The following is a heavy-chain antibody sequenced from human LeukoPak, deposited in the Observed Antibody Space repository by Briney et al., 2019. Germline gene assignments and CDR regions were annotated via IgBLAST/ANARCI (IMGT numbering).Heavy chain of an antibody. CDR2: IKQDGSEK. D-gene: IGHD5-18*01. CDR3: AREYSYGRIYYYYMDV. CDR1: GFTFSSYW. Sequence: QTGGSLRLSCAASGFTFSSYWMSWVRQAPGKGLEWVANIKQDGSEKYYVDSVKGRFTISRDNAKNSLYLQMNSLRAEDTAVYYCAREYSYGRIYYYYMDVWGKGTTVTISS. J-gene: IGHJ6*03. V-gene: IGHV3-7*01.